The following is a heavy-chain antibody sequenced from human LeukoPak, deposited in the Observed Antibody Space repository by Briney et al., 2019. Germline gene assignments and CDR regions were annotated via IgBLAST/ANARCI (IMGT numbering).Heavy chain of an antibody. D-gene: IGHD1-26*01. CDR1: GFTFSDYY. CDR2: ISSSGSPI. Sequence: GGSLRLSCAASGFTFSDYYMSWIRQAPGKGLEWVSYISSSGSPIYYADSVKGRFTISRDNAKNSLFLQMNSLRAEDTAVYYCAKWIPDSGSLHGSSLDYWGQGTLVTVSS. V-gene: IGHV3-11*04. CDR3: AKWIPDSGSLHGSSLDY. J-gene: IGHJ4*02.